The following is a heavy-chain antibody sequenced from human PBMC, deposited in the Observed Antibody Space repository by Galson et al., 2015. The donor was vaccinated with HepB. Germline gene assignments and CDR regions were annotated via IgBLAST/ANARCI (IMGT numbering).Heavy chain of an antibody. CDR3: ARGGAAYSTGWYSCVY. Sequence: SLRLSCAASGITFSNYAMHWVRQAPGKGLEWVATISYDGSNKYYADSVKGRFTLSRDNSKNTLYLQMNSLRAEDTALYYCARGGAAYSTGWYSCVYWGQGALVTVPS. D-gene: IGHD6-19*01. V-gene: IGHV3-30*04. J-gene: IGHJ4*02. CDR1: GITFSNYA. CDR2: ISYDGSNK.